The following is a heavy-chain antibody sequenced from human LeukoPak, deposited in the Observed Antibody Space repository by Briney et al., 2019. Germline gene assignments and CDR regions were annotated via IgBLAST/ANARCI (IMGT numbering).Heavy chain of an antibody. CDR1: GGSISSSSYY. CDR3: ARGDGSITMVRGVTVFDY. Sequence: TSETLSLTCTVSGGSISSSSYYWGWIRQPPGKGLEWIGSIYYSGSTYYNPSLKSRVTISVDTSKNQFSLKLSSVTAADTAVYYCARGDGSITMVRGVTVFDYWGQGTLVTVSS. V-gene: IGHV4-39*01. J-gene: IGHJ4*02. D-gene: IGHD3-10*01. CDR2: IYYSGST.